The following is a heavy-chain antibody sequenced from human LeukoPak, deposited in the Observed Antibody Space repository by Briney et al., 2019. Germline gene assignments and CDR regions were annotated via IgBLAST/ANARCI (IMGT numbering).Heavy chain of an antibody. V-gene: IGHV4-59*06. CDR3: ARGDREYYYDSSGYDY. Sequence: SETLSLTCTVSGGSISSYYWSWIRQPAGKGLEWIGYIYYSGSTYYNPSLKSRVTISVDTSKNQFSLKLSSVTAADTAVYYCARGDREYYYDSSGYDYWGQGTPVTVSS. CDR2: IYYSGST. CDR1: GGSISSYY. D-gene: IGHD3-22*01. J-gene: IGHJ4*02.